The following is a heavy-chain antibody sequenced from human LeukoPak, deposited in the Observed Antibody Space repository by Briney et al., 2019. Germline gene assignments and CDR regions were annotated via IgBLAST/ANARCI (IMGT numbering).Heavy chain of an antibody. Sequence: SETLSLTCTVSGGSISSYYWSWIRQPPGKGLEWIGYIYYSGSTNYNPSLKSRVTISVNTSKSQFSLKLSSVTAADTAVYYCASPSIAARRQFDYWGQGTLVTVSS. V-gene: IGHV4-59*12. D-gene: IGHD6-6*01. J-gene: IGHJ4*02. CDR3: ASPSIAARRQFDY. CDR1: GGSISSYY. CDR2: IYYSGST.